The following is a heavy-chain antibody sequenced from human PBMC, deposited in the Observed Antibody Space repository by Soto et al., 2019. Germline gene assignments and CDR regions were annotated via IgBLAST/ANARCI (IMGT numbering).Heavy chain of an antibody. CDR3: ARVGKDGYNFRSYYFDY. J-gene: IGHJ4*02. V-gene: IGHV1-69*13. CDR2: IIPIFGTA. Sequence: SVKVSCKASGGTFSSYAISWVRQAPGQGLEWMGGIIPIFGTANYAQKFQGRVTITADESTSTAYMELSSLRSEDTAVYYCARVGKDGYNFRSYYFDYWGQGTLVTVSS. D-gene: IGHD5-12*01. CDR1: GGTFSSYA.